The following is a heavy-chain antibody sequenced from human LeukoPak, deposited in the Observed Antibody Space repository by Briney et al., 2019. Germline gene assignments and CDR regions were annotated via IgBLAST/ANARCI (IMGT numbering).Heavy chain of an antibody. CDR2: IKQDGSDK. Sequence: GGSLRLSCGASGFTFSYDWMSWVRQAPGKGPERVANIKQDGSDKYYVDSVKGRFTISRDNAKNSLYLQLNSLREEDTAVYFCAKVIRGGYGMDVWGQGTTVTVSS. J-gene: IGHJ6*02. D-gene: IGHD3-10*01. CDR3: AKVIRGGYGMDV. V-gene: IGHV3-7*05. CDR1: GFTFSYDW.